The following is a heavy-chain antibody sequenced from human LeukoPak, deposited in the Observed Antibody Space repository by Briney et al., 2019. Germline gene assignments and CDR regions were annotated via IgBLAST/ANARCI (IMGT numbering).Heavy chain of an antibody. CDR3: TSPYYDFWSGYRDAFDI. CDR2: IKSKTDGGTT. CDR1: GFTFSNAW. D-gene: IGHD3-3*01. V-gene: IGHV3-15*01. Sequence: GGSLRLSCAASGFTFSNAWMSWVRQAPGKGLEWVGRIKSKTDGGTTDYAAPVKGRFTISRDDSKNTLYLQMNSLKTEDTAVYYCTSPYYDFWSGYRDAFDIWGQGTMVTVSS. J-gene: IGHJ3*02.